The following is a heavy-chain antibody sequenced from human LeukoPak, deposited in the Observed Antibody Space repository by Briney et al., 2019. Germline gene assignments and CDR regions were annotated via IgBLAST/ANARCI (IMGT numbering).Heavy chain of an antibody. D-gene: IGHD5-12*01. Sequence: SETLSLTCAVSGGSISNYYWTWIRQPPGKGLEWIGYIFYRGPTNYNPSLKSRLSISVDASKNQFSLRLSSVTAADTAVYYCARGRVAATTPFDYWGQGTLVTVSS. J-gene: IGHJ4*02. CDR2: IFYRGPT. V-gene: IGHV4-59*01. CDR3: ARGRVAATTPFDY. CDR1: GGSISNYY.